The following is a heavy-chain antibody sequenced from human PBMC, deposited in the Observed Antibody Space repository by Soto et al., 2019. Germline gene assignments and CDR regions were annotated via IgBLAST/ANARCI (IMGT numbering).Heavy chain of an antibody. J-gene: IGHJ6*02. V-gene: IGHV3-23*01. CDR2: ISGSGGST. Sequence: EVQLLESGGGLVQPGGSLRVSCVASGFTFSSYVMNWVRQATGKGLYWVSGISGSGGSTYYADSVKGRFTISRDNSKNTLYLQMNSLRVEDTAVYYCAKGPRAPPPHDYGMDVWGQGTTVTVSS. CDR3: AKGPRAPPPHDYGMDV. CDR1: GFTFSSYV.